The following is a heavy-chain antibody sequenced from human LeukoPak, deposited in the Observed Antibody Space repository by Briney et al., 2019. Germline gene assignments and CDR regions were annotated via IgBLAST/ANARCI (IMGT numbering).Heavy chain of an antibody. CDR3: AKGLFSAYDKYLDS. CDR2: ISDTGRDI. Sequence: GGSLRLSCAASGFAFESFTMTWVRQAPGKGLEWVSLISDTGRDINYADSVRGRFTISRDNTKNSLFLQMDSLRVEDTAIYYCAKGLFSAYDKYLDSWGQGTLVTVSS. D-gene: IGHD5-12*01. V-gene: IGHV3-21*04. J-gene: IGHJ4*02. CDR1: GFAFESFT.